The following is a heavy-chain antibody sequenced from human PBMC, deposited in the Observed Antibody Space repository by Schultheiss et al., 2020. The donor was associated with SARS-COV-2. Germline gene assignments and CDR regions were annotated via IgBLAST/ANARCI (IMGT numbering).Heavy chain of an antibody. V-gene: IGHV4-30-4*08. Sequence: SETLSLTCTVSGGSISSGDYYWSWIRQPPGKGLEWIGYIYYSGSTYYNPSLKSRVTISVDRSKNQFSLKLSSVTAEDTAVYYCARGLRDVWGQGTLVTVSS. CDR3: ARGLRDV. CDR2: IYYSGST. CDR1: GGSISSGDYY. J-gene: IGHJ4*02.